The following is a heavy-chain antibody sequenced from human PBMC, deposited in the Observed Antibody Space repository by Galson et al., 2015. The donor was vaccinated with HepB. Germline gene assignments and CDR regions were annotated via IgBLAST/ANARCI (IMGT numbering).Heavy chain of an antibody. CDR2: ISGSGGST. D-gene: IGHD6-19*01. Sequence: SLRLSCAASGFTFSSYAMSWVRQAPGKGLEWVSAISGSGGSTYYADSVKGRFTISRDNSKNTLYLQMNSLRAEDTAVYYCAKGESISSGFDYWGQGTLVTVSS. CDR1: GFTFSSYA. J-gene: IGHJ4*02. CDR3: AKGESISSGFDY. V-gene: IGHV3-23*01.